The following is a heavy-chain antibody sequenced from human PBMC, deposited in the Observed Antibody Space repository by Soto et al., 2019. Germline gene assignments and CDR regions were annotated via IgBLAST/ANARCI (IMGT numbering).Heavy chain of an antibody. D-gene: IGHD1-26*01. CDR1: GYTFTSYG. J-gene: IGHJ6*02. V-gene: IGHV1-18*04. CDR2: ISAYNGNT. CDR3: ARVFTVGATIRGLAPMDA. Sequence: ASVKVSCKASGYTFTSYGISWVRQAPGQGLEWMGWISAYNGNTNYAQKLQGRVTMTTDTSTSTVYMELRSLRSDDTAVYYCARVFTVGATIRGLAPMDAWGQGTTVIVSS.